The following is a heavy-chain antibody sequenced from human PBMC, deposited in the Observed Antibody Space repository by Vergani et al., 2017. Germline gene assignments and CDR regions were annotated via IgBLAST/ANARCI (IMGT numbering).Heavy chain of an antibody. CDR1: GGSISSSNW. V-gene: IGHV4-4*02. Sequence: QVQLQESGPGLVKPSGTLSLTCAVSGGSISSSNWWSWVRPPPGRGLEWIGEIYHSGSTNYNPSLKSRFTISVDKSKNQFSLKLSSVTAADTAVYYCAREGDDSSSGPLYYWGQGTLVTVSS. CDR3: AREGDDSSSGPLYY. D-gene: IGHD6-13*01. CDR2: IYHSGST. J-gene: IGHJ4*02.